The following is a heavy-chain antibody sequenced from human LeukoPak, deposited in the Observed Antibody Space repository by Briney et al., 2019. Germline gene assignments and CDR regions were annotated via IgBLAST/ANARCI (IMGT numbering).Heavy chain of an antibody. J-gene: IGHJ4*02. CDR1: GSRFTSYW. CDR2: IYPGDSDT. Sequence: GAPLKISCKGSGSRFTSYWIGWVRQLPGKGLEWMGIIYPGDSDTRYSPSFQGQVTISADQSISTAYLQWSSLKASDTAMYYCARLCRFGELAVDYWGQGTLVTVSS. CDR3: ARLCRFGELAVDY. D-gene: IGHD3-10*01. V-gene: IGHV5-51*01.